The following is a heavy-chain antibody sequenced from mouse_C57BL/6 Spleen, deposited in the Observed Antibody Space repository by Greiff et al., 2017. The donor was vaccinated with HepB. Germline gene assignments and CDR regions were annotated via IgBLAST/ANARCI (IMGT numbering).Heavy chain of an antibody. V-gene: IGHV1-85*01. CDR3: ARSEFDGYPYWYFDV. Sequence: VQLQQSGPELVKPGASVKLSCKASGYTFTSYDINWVKQRPGQGLEWIGWIYPRDGSTKYNEKFKGKATLTVDTSSSTAYMELHSLTSEDSAVYFCARSEFDGYPYWYFDVWGTGTTVTVSS. CDR2: IYPRDGST. CDR1: GYTFTSYD. D-gene: IGHD2-3*01. J-gene: IGHJ1*03.